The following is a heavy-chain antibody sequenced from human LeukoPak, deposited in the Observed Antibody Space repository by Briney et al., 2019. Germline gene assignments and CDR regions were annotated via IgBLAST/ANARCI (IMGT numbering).Heavy chain of an antibody. Sequence: PGGSLRLSCAASGFTFSSYAMHWVRQAPGKGLEYVSAISSNGGSTYYANSVKGGFTISRDNSKNTLYLQMGSLRAEDMAVYYCARSAIPCGDCVDYWGQGTLVTVSS. D-gene: IGHD2-21*02. CDR1: GFTFSSYA. J-gene: IGHJ4*02. V-gene: IGHV3-64*01. CDR2: ISSNGGST. CDR3: ARSAIPCGDCVDY.